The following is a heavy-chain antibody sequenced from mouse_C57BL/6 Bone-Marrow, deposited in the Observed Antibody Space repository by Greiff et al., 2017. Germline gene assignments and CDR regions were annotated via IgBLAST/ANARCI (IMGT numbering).Heavy chain of an antibody. CDR3: AREYYGIHWYFDV. D-gene: IGHD1-1*01. CDR2: IHPNSGST. Sequence: QVQLQQPGAELVKPGASVKLSCKASGYTFNSYWMHWVKQRPGQGLEWIGMIHPNSGSTNYNEKFKSKATLTVDKSSSTAYMQLSSLTSEDSAVYYCAREYYGIHWYFDVWGTGTTVTVSS. J-gene: IGHJ1*03. CDR1: GYTFNSYW. V-gene: IGHV1-64*01.